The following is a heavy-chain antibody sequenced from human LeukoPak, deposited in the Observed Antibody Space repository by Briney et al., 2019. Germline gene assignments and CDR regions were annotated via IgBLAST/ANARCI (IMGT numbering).Heavy chain of an antibody. J-gene: IGHJ4*02. Sequence: SETLSLTCAVYGGSFSGYYWSWIRQPPGKGLEWIGEINHSGSTNYNPSLKSRVTISVDTSKNQFSLKLSAVTAADTAVYYCATQILLCHYYWGQGTLVTVSS. CDR3: ATQILLCHYY. V-gene: IGHV4-34*01. CDR2: INHSGST. D-gene: IGHD2/OR15-2a*01. CDR1: GGSFSGYY.